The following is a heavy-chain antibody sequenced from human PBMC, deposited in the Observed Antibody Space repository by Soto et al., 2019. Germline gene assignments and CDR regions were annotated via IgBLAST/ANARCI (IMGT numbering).Heavy chain of an antibody. J-gene: IGHJ4*02. Sequence: GGSLRLSCAAFGITFSTYGMHWVRQAPGKGLGWGAATWYEGSNKYYAGSVKGRCPISRDNSKYTRYLQKNCLRADYTAVYYGARGYTCTSSGFDSWGQGTLVTVSS. CDR2: TWYEGSNK. D-gene: IGHD5-18*01. V-gene: IGHV3-33*01. CDR3: ARGYTCTSSGFDS. CDR1: GITFSTYG.